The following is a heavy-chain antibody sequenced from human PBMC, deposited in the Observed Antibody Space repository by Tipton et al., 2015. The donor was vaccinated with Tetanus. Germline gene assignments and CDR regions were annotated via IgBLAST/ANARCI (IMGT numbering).Heavy chain of an antibody. D-gene: IGHD1-26*01. CDR3: ARDMWGLVGACDV. CDR1: EFTFRSYG. Sequence: SLRLSCVASEFTFRSYGMHWVRQAPGKGLEWVAIIWYDGSNKNYADSVKGRFTISKDDSKKTLYLQMNSLRAEDTAMYYCARDMWGLVGACDVWGQGTMVTVSS. V-gene: IGHV3-33*01. CDR2: IWYDGSNK. J-gene: IGHJ3*01.